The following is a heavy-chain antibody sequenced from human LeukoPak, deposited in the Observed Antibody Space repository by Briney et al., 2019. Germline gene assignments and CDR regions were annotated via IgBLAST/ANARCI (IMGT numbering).Heavy chain of an antibody. CDR1: GGSVSNYY. D-gene: IGHD3-10*01. V-gene: IGHV4-59*02. CDR2: VYSSGTT. J-gene: IGHJ4*02. Sequence: SETLSLTCTVSGGSVSNYYWAWIRETPGKGLEWIGYVYSSGTTKYNPSLKSRLTILVDTSKNQFSLRLSSVTAADTAVYYCARSNYGSGTYSGFDYWGQGTLVTVSS. CDR3: ARSNYGSGTYSGFDY.